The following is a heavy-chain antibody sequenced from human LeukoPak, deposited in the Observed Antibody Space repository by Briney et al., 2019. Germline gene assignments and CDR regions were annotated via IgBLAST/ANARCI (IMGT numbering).Heavy chain of an antibody. Sequence: PGGSLRLSCAASGFTFSSYSMNWVRQAPGKGLEWVSYISSSSRTIYYADSVKGRFTISRGNAKNSLYLQMNSLRAEDTAVYYFARDHYGDYGVDYWGQGTLVTVSS. CDR3: ARDHYGDYGVDY. CDR2: ISSSSRTI. D-gene: IGHD4-17*01. CDR1: GFTFSSYS. J-gene: IGHJ4*02. V-gene: IGHV3-48*01.